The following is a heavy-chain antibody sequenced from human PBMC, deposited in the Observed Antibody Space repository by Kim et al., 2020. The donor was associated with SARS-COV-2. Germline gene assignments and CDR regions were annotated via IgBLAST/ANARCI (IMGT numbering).Heavy chain of an antibody. Sequence: SETLSLTCAVYGGSFSGYYWSWIRQPPGKGLEWIEEINHSGSTNYNPSLKSRVTISVDTSKNQFSLKLSSVTAADTAVYYCARGGAGRMVGYYYYGLDVWGQGTTVTVSS. V-gene: IGHV4-34*01. D-gene: IGHD6-19*01. J-gene: IGHJ6*02. CDR2: INHSGST. CDR1: GGSFSGYY. CDR3: ARGGAGRMVGYYYYGLDV.